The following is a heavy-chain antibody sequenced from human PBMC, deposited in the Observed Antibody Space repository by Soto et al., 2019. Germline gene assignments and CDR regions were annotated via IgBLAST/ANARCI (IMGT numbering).Heavy chain of an antibody. CDR1: GGSISSGGYY. J-gene: IGHJ5*02. V-gene: IGHV4-31*03. CDR2: IYYSGST. CDR3: ARRAVVAVTGSLDNWLDP. Sequence: PSETLSLTCTVSGGSISSGGYYWSWIRQHPGKGLEWIGYIYYSGSTYYNPSLKSRVTISVDTSKNQFSLKLSSVTAADTAMYYCARRAVVAVTGSLDNWLDPWGQGILVTVSS. D-gene: IGHD2-21*01.